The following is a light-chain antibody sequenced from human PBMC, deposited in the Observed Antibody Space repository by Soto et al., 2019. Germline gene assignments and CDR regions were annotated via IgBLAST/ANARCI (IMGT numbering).Light chain of an antibody. CDR2: LDSDGSH. CDR3: QTWGTGIHVV. CDR1: SGHRRYA. J-gene: IGLJ2*01. V-gene: IGLV4-69*01. Sequence: QLVLTQSPSASASLGASVKLTCTLSSGHRRYAIAWHQQQPEKGPRYLMKLDSDGSHTKGDAIPDRFSGSSSGAERYLTISSLQSEDEADYYCQTWGTGIHVVFGGGTKLTVL.